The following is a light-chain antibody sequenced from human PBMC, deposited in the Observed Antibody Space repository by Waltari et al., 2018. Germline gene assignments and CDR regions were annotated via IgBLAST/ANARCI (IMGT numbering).Light chain of an antibody. V-gene: IGLV2-23*01. CDR2: EGS. CDR3: CSYAGSNSWV. Sequence: QSALTQTAPVSGSPGQSITISCTGTSSDVCMYNLVPWYQQHPGKVPKFMIYEGSERPSGVSNRFSGTKSGNTATLTISGLQAEDEAGYYCCSYAGSNSWVFGGGTKLTVV. CDR1: SSDVCMYNL. J-gene: IGLJ3*02.